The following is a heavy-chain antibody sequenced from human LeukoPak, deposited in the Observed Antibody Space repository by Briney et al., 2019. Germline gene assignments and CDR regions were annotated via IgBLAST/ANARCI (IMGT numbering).Heavy chain of an antibody. CDR3: ARVGGEGYFDY. D-gene: IGHD3-16*01. J-gene: IGHJ4*02. CDR1: GYTFTSYY. CDR2: INPSGGST. V-gene: IGHV1-46*01. Sequence: ASVKVSCKASGYTFTSYYMHWVRQAPGQGLEWMGIINPSGGSTSYAQKFQGRVTMTRDTSTSKVYMELSSLRSEDTAVYYCARVGGEGYFDYWGQGTLVTVSS.